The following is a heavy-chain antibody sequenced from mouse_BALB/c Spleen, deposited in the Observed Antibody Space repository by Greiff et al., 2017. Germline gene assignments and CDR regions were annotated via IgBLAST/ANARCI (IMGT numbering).Heavy chain of an antibody. D-gene: IGHD1-1*01. J-gene: IGHJ4*01. Sequence: EVNLMESGGGLVKPGGSLKLSCAASGFTFSSYTMSWVRQTPEKRLEWVATISSGGSYTYYPDSVKGRFTISRDNAKNTLYLQMSSLKSEDTAMYYCTRDYYYGSRGDAMDYWGQGTSVTVSS. V-gene: IGHV5-6-4*01. CDR3: TRDYYYGSRGDAMDY. CDR2: ISSGGSYT. CDR1: GFTFSSYT.